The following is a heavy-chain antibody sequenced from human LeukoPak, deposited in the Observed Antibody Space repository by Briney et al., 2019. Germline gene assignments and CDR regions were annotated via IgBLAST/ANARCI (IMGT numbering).Heavy chain of an antibody. CDR3: ARVVVVPAAMLGYYYYYGMDV. J-gene: IGHJ6*04. D-gene: IGHD2-2*01. V-gene: IGHV1-18*04. CDR1: GYTFTSYG. Sequence: ASVKVSCKAFGYTFTSYGITWVRQAPGQGLEWMGWISGYNGNTNYAQELQGRATMTTDTSTSTAYMELRSLRSDDTAVYYCARVVVVPAAMLGYYYYYGMDVWGKGTTVTVSS. CDR2: ISGYNGNT.